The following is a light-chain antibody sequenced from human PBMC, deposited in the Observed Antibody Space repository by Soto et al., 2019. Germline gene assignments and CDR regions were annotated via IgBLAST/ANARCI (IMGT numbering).Light chain of an antibody. Sequence: EIVLTQSPGTLSLSPGERATLSCRASQSVSSSLAWYQQKPGQAPRLLIYDAPNRATGIPARFSGSGSGTDFTLTINSLEPEDSAVYYCQQRSNWPSITFGQGTRLETK. J-gene: IGKJ5*01. CDR3: QQRSNWPSIT. CDR1: QSVSSS. V-gene: IGKV3-11*01. CDR2: DAP.